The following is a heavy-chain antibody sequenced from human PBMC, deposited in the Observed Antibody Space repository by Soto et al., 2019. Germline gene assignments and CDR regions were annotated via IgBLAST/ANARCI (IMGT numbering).Heavy chain of an antibody. CDR1: GYTFTSYA. J-gene: IGHJ6*02. D-gene: IGHD3-16*01. V-gene: IGHV1-3*01. CDR3: ARDLPAWKRLWATPGADYGMDV. Sequence: ASVKVSCKAAGYTFTSYAMHWVRQAPGQRLEWMGWINAGNGNTKYSQKFQGRVTITRDTSASTAYMELSSLRSEDTAVYYCARDLPAWKRLWATPGADYGMDVWGQGLTVTVYS. CDR2: INAGNGNT.